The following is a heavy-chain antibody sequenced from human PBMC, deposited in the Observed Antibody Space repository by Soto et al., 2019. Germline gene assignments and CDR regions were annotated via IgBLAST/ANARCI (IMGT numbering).Heavy chain of an antibody. V-gene: IGHV1-69*01. J-gene: IGHJ4*02. CDR2: IIPFFGTA. CDR1: GGTFSTFG. CDR3: ARSAPMDAGDKYYYDF. Sequence: XVQVSYKDSGGTFSTFGIIWVRQAPGQGLEWMGGIIPFFGTAKYSQKFEDRISITADESTNTVYMDLRSLTSEDTAIYYCARSAPMDAGDKYYYDFWGQGALVTVSS. D-gene: IGHD3-16*01.